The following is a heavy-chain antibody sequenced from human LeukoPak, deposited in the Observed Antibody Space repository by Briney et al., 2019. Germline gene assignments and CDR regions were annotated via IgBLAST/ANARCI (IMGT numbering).Heavy chain of an antibody. CDR3: AGDHPYYYYYGMDV. Sequence: GGSLRLSCAASGFTVSSNYMSWVRQAPGKGLEWVSVIYSGGSTYYADSVKGRFTISRDNSKNTLYLQMNSLRAEDTAVYYCAGDHPYYYYYGMDVWGQGTTVTVSS. V-gene: IGHV3-66*01. CDR1: GFTVSSNY. CDR2: IYSGGST. J-gene: IGHJ6*02.